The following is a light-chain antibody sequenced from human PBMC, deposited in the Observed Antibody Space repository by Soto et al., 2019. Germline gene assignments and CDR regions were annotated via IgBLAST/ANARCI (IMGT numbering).Light chain of an antibody. V-gene: IGKV3-20*01. CDR3: QQYGSSSYT. CDR1: QSVSNN. Sequence: EIVMTQSPATLSVSPGERATLSCRASQSVSNNLAWYQKKPGQAPRLLIYAASSRATGIPDRFSGSGSGTDFTLTISRLEPEDFAVYYCQQYGSSSYTFGQGTQLEIK. J-gene: IGKJ2*01. CDR2: AAS.